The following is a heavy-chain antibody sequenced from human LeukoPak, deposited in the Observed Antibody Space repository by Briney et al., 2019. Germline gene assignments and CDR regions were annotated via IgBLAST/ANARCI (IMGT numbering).Heavy chain of an antibody. J-gene: IGHJ4*02. D-gene: IGHD4-17*01. CDR2: IYPGDSDT. CDR1: GFTFTSYW. Sequence: PGGSLRLSCAASGFTFTSYWIGWVRQMPGKGLEWMGIIYPGDSDTRYSPSFQGQVTISADKSISTAYLQWSSLKASDTAMYYCARLYGDYVFVYWGQGTLVTVSS. V-gene: IGHV5-51*01. CDR3: ARLYGDYVFVY.